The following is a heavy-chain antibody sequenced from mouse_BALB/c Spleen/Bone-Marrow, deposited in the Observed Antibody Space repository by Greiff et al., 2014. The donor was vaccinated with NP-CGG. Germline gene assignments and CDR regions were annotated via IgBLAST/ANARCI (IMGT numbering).Heavy chain of an antibody. CDR3: TRQRNWDHYAMDY. Sequence: EVQLQESGGDLVKPGGSLKLSCAASGFTFSTYGMSWVRQTPDKRLEWVATISSGGGYTYYPDSVKGRFTISRDNANNTLYLQMSGLKSEDTAMYYCTRQRNWDHYAMDYWGRGTSVTVSS. CDR1: GFTFSTYG. J-gene: IGHJ4*01. V-gene: IGHV5-6*01. D-gene: IGHD4-1*01. CDR2: ISSGGGYT.